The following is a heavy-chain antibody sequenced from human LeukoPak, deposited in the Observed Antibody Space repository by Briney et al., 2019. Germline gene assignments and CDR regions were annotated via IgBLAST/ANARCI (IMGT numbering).Heavy chain of an antibody. J-gene: IGHJ6*03. CDR3: ARGVVAARLLYYYYYMDV. CDR2: IIPIFGTA. Sequence: SVKVSCKASGCTFSSYAISWVRQAPGQGLEWMGGIIPIFGTANYAQKFQGRVTITTDESTSTAYMELSSLRSEDTAVYYCARGVVAARLLYYYYYMDVWGKGTTVTVSS. V-gene: IGHV1-69*05. D-gene: IGHD6-6*01. CDR1: GCTFSSYA.